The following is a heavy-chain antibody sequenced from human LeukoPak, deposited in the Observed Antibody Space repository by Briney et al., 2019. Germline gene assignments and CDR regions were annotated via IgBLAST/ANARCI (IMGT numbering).Heavy chain of an antibody. J-gene: IGHJ4*02. CDR1: GGSIRSSYYY. Sequence: PSETLSLTCTVSGGSIRSSYYYWGWIRQPPGTGLEWIGSIYDSGSTYYNPSLKSRVTISVDTSKNQFSLKLSSVTAADTAVYYCASRYDYSNYIGYWGQGTLVTVSS. D-gene: IGHD4-11*01. V-gene: IGHV4-39*01. CDR2: IYDSGST. CDR3: ASRYDYSNYIGY.